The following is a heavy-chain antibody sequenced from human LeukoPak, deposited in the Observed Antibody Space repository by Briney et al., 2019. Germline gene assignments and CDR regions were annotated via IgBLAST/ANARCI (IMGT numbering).Heavy chain of an antibody. CDR2: INHSGST. CDR3: ARGRGSTRYGNYGMDV. D-gene: IGHD5-18*01. CDR1: GGSFSGYY. Sequence: KASETLSLTCAVYGGSFSGYYWSWIRQPPGKGLEWIGEINHSGSTNYNPSLKSRVTISVDTSKNQFSLKLSSVTAADTAVYYCARGRGSTRYGNYGMDVWGQGTTVTVSS. V-gene: IGHV4-34*01. J-gene: IGHJ6*02.